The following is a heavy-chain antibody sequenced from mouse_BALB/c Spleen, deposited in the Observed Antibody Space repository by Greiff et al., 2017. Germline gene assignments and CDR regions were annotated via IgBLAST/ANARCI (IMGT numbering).Heavy chain of an antibody. D-gene: IGHD2-14*01. J-gene: IGHJ4*01. V-gene: IGHV1-14*01. CDR2: INPYNDGT. Sequence: EVKVVESGPELVKPGASVKMSCKASGYTFTSYVMHWVKQKPGQGLEWIGYINPYNDGTKYNEKFKGKATLTSDKSSSTAYMELSSLTSEDSAVYYCARYRYDTLAMDYWGQGTSVTVSS. CDR1: GYTFTSYV. CDR3: ARYRYDTLAMDY.